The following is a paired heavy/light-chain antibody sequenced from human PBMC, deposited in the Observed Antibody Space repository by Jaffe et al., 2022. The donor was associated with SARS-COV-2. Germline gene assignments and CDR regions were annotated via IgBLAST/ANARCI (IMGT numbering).Heavy chain of an antibody. Sequence: QVQLVESGGDVVQPGRSLRLSCAVSGFSFSDHAMHWVRQAPGKGLEWVAVISYKGNNEYFADSVKGRFSISRDNSKNTLYLQMNSLRSEDTATYYCAKDRVTFGIGEIDYWGQGILVTVAS. J-gene: IGHJ4*02. D-gene: IGHD3-3*01. V-gene: IGHV3-30*18. CDR1: GFSFSDHA. CDR2: ISYKGNNE. CDR3: AKDRVTFGIGEIDY.
Light chain of an antibody. Sequence: AIQMTQSPSSLSASVGDRVTITCRASQDITGDLAWYQQKPGRAPKLLIHSVSTLQSGVPSRFSGSGSGTDFSLTISGLQPEDSATYYCLQDCNYPYTFGQGTELEIK. CDR2: SVS. V-gene: IGKV1-6*01. CDR3: LQDCNYPYT. J-gene: IGKJ2*01. CDR1: QDITGD.